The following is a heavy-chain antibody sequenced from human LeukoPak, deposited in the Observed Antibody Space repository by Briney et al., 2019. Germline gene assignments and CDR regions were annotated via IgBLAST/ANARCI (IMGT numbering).Heavy chain of an antibody. V-gene: IGHV3-23*01. CDR3: AKAPVTSCRGAFCYPLDS. D-gene: IGHD2-15*01. CDR2: TSSSDAGK. J-gene: IGHJ4*02. Sequence: GGSLRLSCTVSGFSLSSYAMSWVRRAPGKGLEWVSATSSSDAGKYYADSVRGRFTISRDNSRNTMYLQMNSLRAEHAAVYYCAKAPVTSCRGAFCYPLDSWGQGTVVTVFS. CDR1: GFSLSSYA.